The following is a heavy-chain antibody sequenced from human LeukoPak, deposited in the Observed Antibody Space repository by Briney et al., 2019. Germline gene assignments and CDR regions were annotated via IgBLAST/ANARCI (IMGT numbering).Heavy chain of an antibody. V-gene: IGHV3-30*02. J-gene: IGHJ4*02. CDR2: IRYDGSNK. CDR1: GFTFSSYG. D-gene: IGHD4-17*01. Sequence: GGSLRLSCAASGFTFSSYGMHWVRQAPGKGLEWVAFIRYDGSNKYYADSVKGRFTISRDNSKNTLYLQMNSLRAEDTAVYYSAKDERNYGDYPPPDYWGQGTLVTVSS. CDR3: AKDERNYGDYPPPDY.